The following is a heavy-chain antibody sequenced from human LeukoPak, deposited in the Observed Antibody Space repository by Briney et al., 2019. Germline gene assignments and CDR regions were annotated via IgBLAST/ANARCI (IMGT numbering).Heavy chain of an antibody. CDR3: ARESSGCFY. J-gene: IGHJ4*02. V-gene: IGHV3-21*01. CDR1: GFNFSSYS. D-gene: IGHD3-22*01. CDR2: ISSSSSFR. Sequence: VGSLRLSCAASGFNFSSYSMNWVRQAPGKGLEWVSSISSSSSFRYYADSVKGRFTISRDNAKNSLYLQMNSLRAEDTAVYYCARESSGCFYWGQGTLVTVSS.